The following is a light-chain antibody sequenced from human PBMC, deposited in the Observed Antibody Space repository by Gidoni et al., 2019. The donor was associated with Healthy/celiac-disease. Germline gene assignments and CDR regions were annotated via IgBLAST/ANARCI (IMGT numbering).Light chain of an antibody. J-gene: IGKJ2*01. CDR3: QQYGSPYT. V-gene: IGKV3-20*01. CDR2: GAS. CDR1: QSVSSSY. Sequence: EIVLTHSPGTLSLSPGERATLSCRASQSVSSSYLAWYQQKPGQAPRLLIYGASSRATGIPDRFSGSGSGTDFTLTISRLEPEDFAVYYCQQYGSPYTFXXXTKLEIK.